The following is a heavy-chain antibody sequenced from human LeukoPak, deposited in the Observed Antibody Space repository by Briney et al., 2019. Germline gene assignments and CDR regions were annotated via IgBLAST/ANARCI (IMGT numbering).Heavy chain of an antibody. CDR2: ISAYNGNT. Sequence: GASVKVSCKASGYTFTSYGISWVRQAPGQGLVWMGWISAYNGNTNYAQKLQGRVTMTTDTSTSTAYMELRSLRSDDTAVYYCARLEDIVVVPAAISYYYYGMDVWGQGTTVTVSS. J-gene: IGHJ6*02. CDR1: GYTFTSYG. D-gene: IGHD2-2*01. CDR3: ARLEDIVVVPAAISYYYYGMDV. V-gene: IGHV1-18*01.